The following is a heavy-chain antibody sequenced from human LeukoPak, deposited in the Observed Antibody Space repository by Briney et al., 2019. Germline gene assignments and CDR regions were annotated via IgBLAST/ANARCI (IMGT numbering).Heavy chain of an antibody. CDR1: GFTFSSHA. J-gene: IGHJ4*02. CDR2: ISAESHTI. D-gene: IGHD3-9*01. Sequence: GGSLRLSCAASGFTFSSHAMSWVRQAPGKGLEWISYISAESHTIYYEDSVKGRFTISRDNDKDSLFLQMNSLRAEDTAVYYCARVGYYDFLTAFDLWGQGTLITVSS. CDR3: ARVGYYDFLTAFDL. V-gene: IGHV3-48*01.